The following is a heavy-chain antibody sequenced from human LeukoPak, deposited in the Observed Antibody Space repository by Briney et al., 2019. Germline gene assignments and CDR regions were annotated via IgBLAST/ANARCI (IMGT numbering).Heavy chain of an antibody. Sequence: SETLSLTCTVSGGSISSGGYYWSWIRQHPGKGLEWIGYIYYSGSTYYDPSLKSRVTTSVDTSKNQFSLKLSSVTAADTAVYYCARGKKAAVYWGQGTLVTVSS. CDR1: GGSISSGGYY. CDR3: ARGKKAAVY. D-gene: IGHD2-15*01. CDR2: IYYSGST. V-gene: IGHV4-31*03. J-gene: IGHJ4*02.